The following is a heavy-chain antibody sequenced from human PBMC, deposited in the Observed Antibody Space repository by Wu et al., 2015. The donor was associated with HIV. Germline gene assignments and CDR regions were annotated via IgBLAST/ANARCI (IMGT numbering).Heavy chain of an antibody. Sequence: QVQLVQSGAEVKKPGASVKVSCKASGYTFTGYYMHWVRQAPGQGLEWMGWINPNSGGTNYAQKFQGRVTMTRDTSISTAYMELSRLRSDDTAVYYCARDLGSNYSSGWYRKMYYFDYWGQGTLVHRLL. CDR1: GYTFTGYY. D-gene: IGHD6-19*01. CDR3: ARDLGSNYSSGWYRKMYYFDY. V-gene: IGHV1-2*02. CDR2: INPNSGGT. J-gene: IGHJ4*02.